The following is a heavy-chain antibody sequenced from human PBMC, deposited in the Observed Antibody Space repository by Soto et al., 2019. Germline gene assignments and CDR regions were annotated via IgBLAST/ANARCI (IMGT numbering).Heavy chain of an antibody. J-gene: IGHJ4*02. Sequence: QITLKESGPTLVKPTQTLTLTCTFSGFSLSTSGVGVGWIRQPPGKALEWLALIYWNDDKRYSPSLKSRLTITKDTSKNQVVLTKTNMDPVDTATYYCAHTSYDFWSGYYFGTADYWGQGTLVNVSS. CDR2: IYWNDDK. D-gene: IGHD3-3*01. CDR3: AHTSYDFWSGYYFGTADY. V-gene: IGHV2-5*01. CDR1: GFSLSTSGVG.